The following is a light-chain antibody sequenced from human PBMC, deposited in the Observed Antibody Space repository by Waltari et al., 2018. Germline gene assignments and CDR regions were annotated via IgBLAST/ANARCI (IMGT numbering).Light chain of an antibody. Sequence: SYVVTQPPSVSVAPGETATITCGGDNIGTYRVHWYQQQAGQAPVLVIFYDRDRPPGIPDRFSGSNSGNTATLTISRVEAGDEARYYCHVWHPHVDPGVFGTGTEVTVL. V-gene: IGLV3-21*04. CDR2: YDR. J-gene: IGLJ1*01. CDR3: HVWHPHVDPGV. CDR1: NIGTYR.